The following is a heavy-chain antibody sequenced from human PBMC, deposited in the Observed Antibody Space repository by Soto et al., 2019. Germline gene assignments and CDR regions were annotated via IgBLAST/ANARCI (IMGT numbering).Heavy chain of an antibody. Sequence: GGSLRLSCAASGFTFSSYWMHWVRQAPGKGLVWVSRINSDGSSTSYADSVKGRFTISRDNAKNTLYLQMNSLRAEDTTVYYCARVSRCTNGVCYDYWGQGTLVTVSS. CDR3: ARVSRCTNGVCYDY. D-gene: IGHD2-8*01. CDR2: INSDGSST. J-gene: IGHJ4*02. V-gene: IGHV3-74*01. CDR1: GFTFSSYW.